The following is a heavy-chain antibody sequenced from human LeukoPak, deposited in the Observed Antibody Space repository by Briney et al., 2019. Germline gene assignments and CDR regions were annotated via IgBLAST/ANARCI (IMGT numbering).Heavy chain of an antibody. D-gene: IGHD1-26*01. V-gene: IGHV3-23*01. CDR2: ISSSGGST. CDR3: AKLRWDLQTRYFDS. CDR1: GFTFSSYA. Sequence: GGSVRLSCAASGFTFSSYAMSWLRQAPGKGLEWVSAISSSGGSTYYADSVKGRFTICRDNYKNTLYLQMNSLRAEDTAVYYCAKLRWDLQTRYFDSWGQGTLVTVSS. J-gene: IGHJ4*02.